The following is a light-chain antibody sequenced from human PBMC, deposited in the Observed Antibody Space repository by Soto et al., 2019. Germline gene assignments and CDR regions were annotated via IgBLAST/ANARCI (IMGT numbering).Light chain of an antibody. CDR2: DVS. Sequence: QSALTQPASVSGSPGQSITISCTGASSDVANYNYVSWYQQHPGKAPKLIIYDVSNRPSGVSDRFSGSKSGNTASLTISGLQAEDEADYYCSSYTSSSSYVFGTGTKLTVL. V-gene: IGLV2-14*01. J-gene: IGLJ1*01. CDR3: SSYTSSSSYV. CDR1: SSDVANYNY.